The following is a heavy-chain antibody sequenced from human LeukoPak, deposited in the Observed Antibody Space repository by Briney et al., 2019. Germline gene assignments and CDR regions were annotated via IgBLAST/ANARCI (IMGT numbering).Heavy chain of an antibody. CDR3: ARTHSYHYYYYYMDV. V-gene: IGHV1-46*01. D-gene: IGHD5-18*01. CDR1: GYTFTSYY. J-gene: IGHJ6*03. CDR2: INPSGGST. Sequence: ASVKVSCKASGYTFTSYYMHWVRQAPGQGLEWMGIINPSGGSTSYAQKFQGRVTMTRDMSTSTVYMELSSLRSEDTAVYYCARTHSYHYYYYYMDVRGKGTTVTVSS.